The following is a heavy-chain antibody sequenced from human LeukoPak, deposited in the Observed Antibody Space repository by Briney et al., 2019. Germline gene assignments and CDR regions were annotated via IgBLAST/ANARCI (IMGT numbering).Heavy chain of an antibody. CDR3: ARGNSGRSYYYYYMDV. Sequence: ASVKVSCKASGYTFTSYDINWVRQATGQGLEWMGWMNPNSGNTGYAQKFQGGVTMTRNTSISTSYMELSSLRSEDTAVYYCARGNSGRSYYYYYMDVWGKGTTVTVSS. CDR2: MNPNSGNT. J-gene: IGHJ6*03. D-gene: IGHD1-26*01. CDR1: GYTFTSYD. V-gene: IGHV1-8*01.